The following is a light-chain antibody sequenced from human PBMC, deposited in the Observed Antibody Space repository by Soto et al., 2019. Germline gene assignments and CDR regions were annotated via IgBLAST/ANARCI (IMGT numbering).Light chain of an antibody. CDR1: SSNIGSNT. CDR2: SNN. V-gene: IGLV1-44*01. J-gene: IGLJ1*01. CDR3: AAWDDSLKGV. Sequence: QSVLTQPPSASGTPGQRVTISCSGSSSNIGSNTVNWYQQLPGTAPKLLIYSNNQRPPGVPDRFSGSKSGTSASLAISGLQSEDEADYYCAAWDDSLKGVFGTGTKLTVL.